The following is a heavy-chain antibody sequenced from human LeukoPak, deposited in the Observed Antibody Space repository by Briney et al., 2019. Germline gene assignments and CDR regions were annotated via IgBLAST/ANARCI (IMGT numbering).Heavy chain of an antibody. J-gene: IGHJ5*02. CDR1: GGSFSGYY. Sequence: SETLSLTCAVYGGSFSGYYWSWIRQPPGKGLEWIGEINHSGSTNYNPSLKSRVTISVDTSKNQFSLKLSSVTAADTAVYYCARDYSSVDILTGYPEFDPWGQGTLVTVSS. V-gene: IGHV4-34*01. D-gene: IGHD3-9*01. CDR3: ARDYSSVDILTGYPEFDP. CDR2: INHSGST.